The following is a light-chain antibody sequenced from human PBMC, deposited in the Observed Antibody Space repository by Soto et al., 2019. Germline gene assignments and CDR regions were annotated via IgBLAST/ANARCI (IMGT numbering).Light chain of an antibody. Sequence: QSVLTQPASVSGSPGQSITISCTGTSSDVGGYNYVSWYQQHPGKAPKLMIYDVSDRPSGVSNRFSGSKPGNTASLTISGLQAEDEADYYCSSYTNRGTLDIFGTGTKVTVL. CDR1: SSDVGGYNY. V-gene: IGLV2-14*01. J-gene: IGLJ1*01. CDR2: DVS. CDR3: SSYTNRGTLDI.